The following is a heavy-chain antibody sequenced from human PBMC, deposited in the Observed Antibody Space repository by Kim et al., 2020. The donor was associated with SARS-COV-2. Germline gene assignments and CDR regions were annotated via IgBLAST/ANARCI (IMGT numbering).Heavy chain of an antibody. CDR3: ARHFVHGWYDGGY. J-gene: IGHJ4*02. Sequence: YSPSFQGHVTISADKSISTAYLQWSSLKASDTAMYYCARHFVHGWYDGGYWGQGTLVTVSS. D-gene: IGHD6-19*01. V-gene: IGHV5-10-1*01.